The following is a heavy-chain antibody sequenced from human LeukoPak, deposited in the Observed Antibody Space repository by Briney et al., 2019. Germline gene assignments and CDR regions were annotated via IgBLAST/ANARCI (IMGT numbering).Heavy chain of an antibody. J-gene: IGHJ6*02. CDR1: GGSISSYY. D-gene: IGHD6-13*01. Sequence: SETLSLTCTVSGGSISSYYWSWIRQPPGKGLEWIGYIYYSGSTNYNSSLKSRVTISVDTSKNQFSLKLSSVTAADTAVYYCARSRGPIAAADYGMDVWGQGTTVTVSS. V-gene: IGHV4-59*08. CDR3: ARSRGPIAAADYGMDV. CDR2: IYYSGST.